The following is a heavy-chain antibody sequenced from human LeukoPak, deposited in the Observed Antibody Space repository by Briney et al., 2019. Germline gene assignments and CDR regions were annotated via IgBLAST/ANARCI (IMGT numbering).Heavy chain of an antibody. Sequence: PSETLSLTCAVYGGSFSGYYWSWIRQPPGKGLEWIGEINRSGGTNYNPSLKSRVTISVDTSKNQFSLKLSSVTAADTAVYYCARQRKIAAAGTRFDYWGQGTLVTVSS. V-gene: IGHV4-34*01. CDR3: ARQRKIAAAGTRFDY. CDR1: GGSFSGYY. J-gene: IGHJ4*02. CDR2: INRSGGT. D-gene: IGHD6-13*01.